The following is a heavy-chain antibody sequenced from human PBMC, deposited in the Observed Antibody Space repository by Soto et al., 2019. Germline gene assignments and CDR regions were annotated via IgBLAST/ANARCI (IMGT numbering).Heavy chain of an antibody. D-gene: IGHD3-16*01. CDR1: GFKFDDYA. CDR2: INFNSANT. CDR3: AYLRGFTGYPGD. V-gene: IGHV3-9*01. Sequence: GGSLRLSCAASGFKFDDYAMHWVRQAPGKGLEWVSGINFNSANTADAESVKGRFTISRDNAKNSLYLQMNSLRAEDTAVYYCAYLRGFTGYPGDWGQGTLVTVSS. J-gene: IGHJ4*02.